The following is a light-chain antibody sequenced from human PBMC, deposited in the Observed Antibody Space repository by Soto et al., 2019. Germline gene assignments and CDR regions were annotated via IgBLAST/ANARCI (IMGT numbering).Light chain of an antibody. V-gene: IGLV3-21*02. Sequence: SYELTQPPSVSVAPGQTAKITCGGDNIGSKSLHWYQQKPGQAPVLVVYADSDRPSGIPERFSGSNSGNTATLTISRVEAGDEAGYYCHLWDSSSDHWVFGGGTKLT. CDR3: HLWDSSSDHWV. CDR1: NIGSKS. CDR2: ADS. J-gene: IGLJ3*02.